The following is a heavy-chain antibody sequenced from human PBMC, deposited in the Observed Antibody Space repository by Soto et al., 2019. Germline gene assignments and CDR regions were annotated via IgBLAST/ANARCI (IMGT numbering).Heavy chain of an antibody. CDR2: ISAHNGNT. V-gene: IGHV1-18*01. CDR3: ARGRYGDY. D-gene: IGHD1-1*01. Sequence: QVHLVQSGAEVKKPGASVKDSCKASGYTFTSYGITWVRQAPGQGLEWMGWISAHNGNTDYAQKLPGRVIVTRDTSTSTAYMELRSLRSDDTAVYYCARGRYGDYWGQGALVTVSS. J-gene: IGHJ4*02. CDR1: GYTFTSYG.